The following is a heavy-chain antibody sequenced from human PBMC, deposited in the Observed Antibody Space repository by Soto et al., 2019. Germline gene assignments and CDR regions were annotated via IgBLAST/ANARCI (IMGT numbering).Heavy chain of an antibody. CDR2: INHSGST. V-gene: IGHV4-34*01. D-gene: IGHD5-18*01. Sequence: SETLSLTCAVYGGSFSGYYWSWIRQPPGKGLEWIGEINHSGSTNYNPSLKSRVTISVDTSKNQFSLKLSSVTAADTAVYYCARSRYSYGYYFDYWGQGTLVTVSS. CDR3: ARSRYSYGYYFDY. CDR1: GGSFSGYY. J-gene: IGHJ4*02.